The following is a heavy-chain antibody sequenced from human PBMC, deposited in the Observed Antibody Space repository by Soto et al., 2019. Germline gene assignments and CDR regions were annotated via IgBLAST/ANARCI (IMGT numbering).Heavy chain of an antibody. Sequence: EVQLVESGGGLIQPGGSLRLSCAASGFTVSSNYMSWVRQAPGKGLEWVSVIYSGGSTYYADSVKGRFTISRDNSKNTLYLQMNSLRAEDTAVYCCARDGSSSWYYHDYWGQGTLVTVSS. V-gene: IGHV3-53*01. J-gene: IGHJ4*02. D-gene: IGHD6-13*01. CDR1: GFTVSSNY. CDR2: IYSGGST. CDR3: ARDGSSSWYYHDY.